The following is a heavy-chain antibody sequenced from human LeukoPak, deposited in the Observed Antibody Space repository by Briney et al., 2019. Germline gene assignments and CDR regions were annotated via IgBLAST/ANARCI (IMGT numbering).Heavy chain of an antibody. CDR3: ARYPGSSSSDWFDP. CDR1: GGSISSGGYY. J-gene: IGHJ5*02. Sequence: PSETLSLTCTVSGGSISSGGYYWNWIRQPPGKGLEWIGYIYDNGSTNYNPSLKSRVSISVDTSKSQFSLKLSSVTAADTAVYYCARYPGSSSSDWFDPWGQGTLVTVSS. D-gene: IGHD6-6*01. CDR2: IYDNGST. V-gene: IGHV4-61*08.